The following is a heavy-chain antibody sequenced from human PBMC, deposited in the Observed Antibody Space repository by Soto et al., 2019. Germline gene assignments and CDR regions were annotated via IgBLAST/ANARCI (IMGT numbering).Heavy chain of an antibody. D-gene: IGHD3-16*02. CDR2: IIPIFGTA. CDR1: GGTFSSYA. J-gene: IGHJ3*02. V-gene: IGHV1-69*13. CDR3: ARVNMIKLGGAIVNDAFDI. Sequence: GDSVKVSCKASGGTFSSYAISWVRQAPGQGLEWMGGIIPIFGTANYAQKFQGRVTITADESTSTAYMELSSLRSEDTAVYYCARVNMIKLGGAIVNDAFDIWGQGTMVTVPS.